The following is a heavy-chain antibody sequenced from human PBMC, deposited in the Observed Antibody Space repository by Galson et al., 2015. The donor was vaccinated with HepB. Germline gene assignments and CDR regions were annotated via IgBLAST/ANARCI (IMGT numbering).Heavy chain of an antibody. Sequence: SLRLSCAASGFTFSSYLMHWVRQAPGKGLEWVAVIWYDGSNKYYADSAKGRFTISRDNSKNTLYLQMNSLRTEDTAVYYCAKESDAFDIWGQGTMVTVSS. V-gene: IGHV3-30*18. CDR3: AKESDAFDI. J-gene: IGHJ3*02. CDR1: GFTFSSYL. CDR2: IWYDGSNK.